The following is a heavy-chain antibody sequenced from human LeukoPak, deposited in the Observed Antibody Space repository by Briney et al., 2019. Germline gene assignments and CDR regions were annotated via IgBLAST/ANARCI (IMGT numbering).Heavy chain of an antibody. CDR2: IYYSGST. CDR1: GGSISSSSHY. J-gene: IGHJ3*02. Sequence: SETLSLTCTVSGGSISSSSHYWGWIRQPPGKGLEWIGSIYYSGSTYYNPSLKSRVTISVDTSKNQFSLKLSSVTAADTAVYYCARGYCSSTSCYKVWEAFDIWGQGTMVTVSS. CDR3: ARGYCSSTSCYKVWEAFDI. D-gene: IGHD2-2*02. V-gene: IGHV4-39*01.